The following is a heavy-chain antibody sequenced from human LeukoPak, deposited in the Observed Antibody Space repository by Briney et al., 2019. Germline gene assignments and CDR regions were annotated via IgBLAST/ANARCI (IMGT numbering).Heavy chain of an antibody. Sequence: GGPLRLSCAASGFTFSSYGIHWVRRPPAKGPHWVAGVSSDGRTKYYADFVKGRFTISRDTSKNTVYLQMNSLGADDTAFYYCARGYSGSWLGYFDYWGQGTLVTASS. CDR3: ARGYSGSWLGYFDY. D-gene: IGHD6-13*01. CDR1: GFTFSSYG. V-gene: IGHV3-30*03. J-gene: IGHJ4*02. CDR2: VSSDGRTK.